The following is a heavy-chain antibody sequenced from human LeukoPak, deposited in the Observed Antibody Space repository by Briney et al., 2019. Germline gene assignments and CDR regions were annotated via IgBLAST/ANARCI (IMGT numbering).Heavy chain of an antibody. D-gene: IGHD3-22*01. CDR2: INHSGST. CDR3: ARGITMIVVVTKGWFDP. V-gene: IGHV4-34*01. Sequence: SGTLSLTCAVYGGSFSGYSWSWIRQPPGKGLEWIGEINHSGSTNYNPSLKSRVPLSVNTSNNKFSLNLSSVTAPDTAVYYCARGITMIVVVTKGWFDPWGQGTLVTVSS. J-gene: IGHJ5*02. CDR1: GGSFSGYS.